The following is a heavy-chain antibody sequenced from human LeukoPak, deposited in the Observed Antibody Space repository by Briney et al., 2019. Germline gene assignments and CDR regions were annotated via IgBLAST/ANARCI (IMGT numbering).Heavy chain of an antibody. CDR1: GYTFTGYY. J-gene: IGHJ4*02. Sequence: GASVKVSCKASGYTFTGYYMHWVRQAPGQGLEWMGWINPNSGGTNYAQKFQGRVTMTRDTSISTAYMELSSLRSEDTAVYYCARGQNTRDYEFDYWGQGTLVTVSS. CDR2: INPNSGGT. CDR3: ARGQNTRDYEFDY. D-gene: IGHD4-17*01. V-gene: IGHV1-2*02.